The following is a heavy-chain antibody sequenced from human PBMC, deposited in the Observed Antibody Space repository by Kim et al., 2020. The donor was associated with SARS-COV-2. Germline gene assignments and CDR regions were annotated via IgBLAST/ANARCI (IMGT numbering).Heavy chain of an antibody. CDR3: ARDLDLYSGSYYYFDY. V-gene: IGHV1-18*04. CDR2: ISAYNGNT. CDR1: GYTFTSYG. J-gene: IGHJ4*02. Sequence: ASVKVSCKASGYTFTSYGISWVRQAPGQGLEWMGWISAYNGNTNYAQKLQGRVTMTTDTSTSTAYMELRSLRSDDTAVYYCARDLDLYSGSYYYFDYWGQGTLVTVSS. D-gene: IGHD1-26*01.